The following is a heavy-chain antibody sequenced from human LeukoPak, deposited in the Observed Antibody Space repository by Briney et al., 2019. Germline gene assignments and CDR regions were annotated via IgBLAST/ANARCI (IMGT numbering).Heavy chain of an antibody. V-gene: IGHV4-34*01. CDR3: ATRWGPVYRRYNWFDP. Sequence: MPSETLSLTCAVYGGSFSGYYWSWIRQPPGKGLEWIGEINHSGSTNYNPSLKSRVTISVDTSKNQFSLKLSSVTAADTAVYYCATRWGPVYRRYNWFDPWGQGTLVTVSS. CDR2: INHSGST. J-gene: IGHJ5*02. D-gene: IGHD3-16*02. CDR1: GGSFSGYY.